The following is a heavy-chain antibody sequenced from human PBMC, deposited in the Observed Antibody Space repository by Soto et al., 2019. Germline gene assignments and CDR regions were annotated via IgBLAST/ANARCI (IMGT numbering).Heavy chain of an antibody. J-gene: IGHJ5*02. CDR2: ISSSSSSK. Sequence: EVQLVESGGGLVKPGGSLRLSCTASGFTFSSYSMNWVRQAPGKGLEWVSSISSSSSSKYYADSVKGRFTISRDNAKNSLYLQRTSLRAEDTAVFYCARDRGSSGWYAGGWFDPWGQGTLVTVSS. D-gene: IGHD6-19*01. CDR3: ARDRGSSGWYAGGWFDP. CDR1: GFTFSSYS. V-gene: IGHV3-21*01.